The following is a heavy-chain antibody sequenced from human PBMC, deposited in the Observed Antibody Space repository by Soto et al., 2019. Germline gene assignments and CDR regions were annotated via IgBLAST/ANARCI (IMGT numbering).Heavy chain of an antibody. Sequence: PGGSLRLSCAASGFTFSSYGMHWVRQAPGKGLEWVAVISYDGSNKYYADSVKGRFTISRDNSKNTLYLQMNSLRAEDTAVYYCAKSMGGYYYYYGMDVWGQGTTVTVSS. CDR1: GFTFSSYG. D-gene: IGHD3-16*01. CDR2: ISYDGSNK. J-gene: IGHJ6*02. V-gene: IGHV3-30*18. CDR3: AKSMGGYYYYYGMDV.